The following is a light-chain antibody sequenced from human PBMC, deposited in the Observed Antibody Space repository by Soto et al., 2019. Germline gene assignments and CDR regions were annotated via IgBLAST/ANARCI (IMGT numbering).Light chain of an antibody. CDR1: QSISSY. J-gene: IGKJ3*01. CDR2: AAS. CDR3: QQSYSTPFT. V-gene: IGKV1-39*01. Sequence: DIQMTQSPSSLSASVGDRVTITCRASQSISSYLNWYQQKPGKAPKLLIYAASSLQSGVPSRFSESGSGTDFTLTISSLQPEDFATYYCQQSYSTPFTFGPGTKVDIK.